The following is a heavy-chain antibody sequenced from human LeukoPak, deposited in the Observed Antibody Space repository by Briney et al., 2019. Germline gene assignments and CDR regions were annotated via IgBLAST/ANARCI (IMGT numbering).Heavy chain of an antibody. CDR1: GGSINSDDYY. D-gene: IGHD2/OR15-2a*01. Sequence: PSGTLSLTCTVSGGSINSDDYYWTWIRQPAGKGLEWIGRIHIDGRTNYNPSLKSRLSFSLDASKNVFSLKMTSVTATDTAVYYCVRSFHLPENWFDPWGQGTLVTVSS. J-gene: IGHJ5*02. V-gene: IGHV4-61*02. CDR3: VRSFHLPENWFDP. CDR2: IHIDGRT.